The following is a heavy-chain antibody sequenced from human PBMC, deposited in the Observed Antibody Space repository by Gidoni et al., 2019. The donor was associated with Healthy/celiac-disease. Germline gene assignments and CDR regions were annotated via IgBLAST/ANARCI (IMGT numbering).Heavy chain of an antibody. J-gene: IGHJ4*02. CDR2: ISGSGGST. D-gene: IGHD2-21*01. CDR3: AKADLVVVIATLFDY. Sequence: EVQLLESGGGLVQPGGSLRLSCSAAGFTFRSYAMSWVRQAQGKGLEWVSAISGSGGSTYYADSVKGRFTISRDNSKNTLYLQMNSLRAEDTAVYYCAKADLVVVIATLFDYWGQGTLVTVSS. CDR1: GFTFRSYA. V-gene: IGHV3-23*01.